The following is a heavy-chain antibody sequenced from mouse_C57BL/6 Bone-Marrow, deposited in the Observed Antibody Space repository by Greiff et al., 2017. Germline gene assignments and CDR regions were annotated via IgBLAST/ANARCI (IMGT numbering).Heavy chain of an antibody. CDR3: ERGDYYGLFDY. CDR1: GYTFTDYY. D-gene: IGHD1-2*01. J-gene: IGHJ2*01. V-gene: IGHV1-76*01. Sequence: QVQLQQSGAELVRPGASVKLSCKASGYTFTDYYINWVKQRPGQGLEWIARIYPGSGNTYYNEKFKGKATLTAEKSSSTAYMQLSSLTSEDSAVYFCERGDYYGLFDYWGQGTTLTVS. CDR2: IYPGSGNT.